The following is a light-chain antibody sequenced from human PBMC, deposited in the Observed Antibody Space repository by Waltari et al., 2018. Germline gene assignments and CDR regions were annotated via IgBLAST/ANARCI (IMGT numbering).Light chain of an antibody. CDR3: QQSYSTPMYT. CDR2: AAS. V-gene: IGKV1-39*01. J-gene: IGKJ2*01. Sequence: DIQMTQSPSPLSASLGDRVTITCRASQSISSYLNWYQQKPGKAPKLLIYAASSLQSGVPSRFSGSGSGTDFTLTISSLQPEDFATYYCQQSYSTPMYTFGQGTKLEIK. CDR1: QSISSY.